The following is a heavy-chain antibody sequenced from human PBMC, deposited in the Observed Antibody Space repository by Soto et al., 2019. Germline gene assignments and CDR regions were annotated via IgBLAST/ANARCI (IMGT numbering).Heavy chain of an antibody. V-gene: IGHV3-23*01. CDR3: AKVKYDILTGWPYYYYGMDV. CDR2: ISGSGGST. CDR1: GFTFSSYA. J-gene: IGHJ6*02. Sequence: GGSLRLSCAASGFTFSSYAMSWVRQAPGKGLEWVSAISGSGGSTYYADSVKGRFTISRDNSKNTLYLQMNSLRAEDTAVYYWAKVKYDILTGWPYYYYGMDVWGQGTTVTVSS. D-gene: IGHD3-9*01.